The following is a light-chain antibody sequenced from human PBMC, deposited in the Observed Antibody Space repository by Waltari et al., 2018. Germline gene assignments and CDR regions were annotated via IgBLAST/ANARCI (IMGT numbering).Light chain of an antibody. V-gene: IGKV3-20*01. CDR3: QKYGSAPHT. CDR1: PSVSSSY. CDR2: GAS. Sequence: EIVLTQSPGTLSFSPGERATLSCRASPSVSSSYLAWYQPNPGQAPRPRIYGASSRATGIPDRFSGSGSGTDFTLTSSRLEPEDFAVYYGQKYGSAPHTFGQGTKLEIK. J-gene: IGKJ2*01.